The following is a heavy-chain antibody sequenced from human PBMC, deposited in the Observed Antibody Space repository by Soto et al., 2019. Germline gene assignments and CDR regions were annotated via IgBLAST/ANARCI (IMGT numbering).Heavy chain of an antibody. Sequence: PSETLSLTCTVSGGSISSYYWSWIRQPPGKGLEWIGYIYYSGSTNYNPSLKSRVTISVDTSKNQFSLKLSSVTAADTAVYYCARIPTVVSDYYYYGMDVWGQGTTVTV. V-gene: IGHV4-59*01. CDR3: ARIPTVVSDYYYYGMDV. CDR1: GGSISSYY. CDR2: IYYSGST. D-gene: IGHD4-17*01. J-gene: IGHJ6*02.